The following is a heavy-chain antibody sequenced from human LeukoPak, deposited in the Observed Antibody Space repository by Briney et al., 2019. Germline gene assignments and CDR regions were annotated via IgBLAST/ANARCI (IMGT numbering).Heavy chain of an antibody. D-gene: IGHD1-26*01. J-gene: IGHJ4*02. Sequence: SQTLSLTCTVSGGSISSGGYFWTWIRQPPGKGLEWIGYIYYSGSTNYNPSLKSRVTISVDTSKNQFSLKLSSVTAADTAVYYCAAEVGDYVDYWGQGTLVTVSS. CDR1: GGSISSGGYF. CDR3: AAEVGDYVDY. CDR2: IYYSGST. V-gene: IGHV4-61*08.